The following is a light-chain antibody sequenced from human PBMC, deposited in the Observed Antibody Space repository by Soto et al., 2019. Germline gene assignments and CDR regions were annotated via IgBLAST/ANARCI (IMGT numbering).Light chain of an antibody. Sequence: TQMTQSPSSLSASVGDRVTITCRASQSISSYLNWYQQKPGKAPKLLIYATSSLQSGVPSRFSGSGSGTDFTLTISSLQREDFATYYCPQSYSTINFGQGTRLEI. CDR3: PQSYSTIN. CDR1: QSISSY. V-gene: IGKV1-39*01. CDR2: ATS. J-gene: IGKJ5*01.